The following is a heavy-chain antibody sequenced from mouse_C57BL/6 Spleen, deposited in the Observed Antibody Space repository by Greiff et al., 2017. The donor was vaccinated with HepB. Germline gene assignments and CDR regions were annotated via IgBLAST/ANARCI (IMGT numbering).Heavy chain of an antibody. CDR3: ARWGDYYGSSCYFDY. V-gene: IGHV1-69*01. D-gene: IGHD1-1*01. CDR2: IDPSDSYT. J-gene: IGHJ2*01. CDR1: GYTFTSYW. Sequence: VQLQQPGAELVMPGASVKLSCKASGYTFTSYWMHWVKQRPGQGLEWIGEIDPSDSYTNYNQKFKGKSTLTVDKSSSTAYMQLSSLTSEDSAVYYCARWGDYYGSSCYFDYWGQGPTLTVSS.